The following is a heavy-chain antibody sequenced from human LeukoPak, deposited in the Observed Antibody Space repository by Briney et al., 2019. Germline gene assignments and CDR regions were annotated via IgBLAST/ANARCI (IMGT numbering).Heavy chain of an antibody. D-gene: IGHD3-10*01. Sequence: ASVKVSCKASGYTFTSSDINWVRQATGQGLEWMGWMNPNSGNTGYAQKFQGRVTMTRNTSISTAYMELSSLRSEDTAVYYCARGLSYFAVYWFDPWGQGTLVTVSS. CDR1: GYTFTSSD. V-gene: IGHV1-8*01. CDR3: ARGLSYFAVYWFDP. J-gene: IGHJ5*02. CDR2: MNPNSGNT.